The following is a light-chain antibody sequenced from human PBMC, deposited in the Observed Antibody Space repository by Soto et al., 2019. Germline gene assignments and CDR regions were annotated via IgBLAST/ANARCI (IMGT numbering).Light chain of an antibody. J-gene: IGKJ1*01. CDR2: GAS. CDR3: HQYGSAPAWT. CDR1: QSISSNY. Sequence: EIVLTQSPGTLSLFPGERATLSCRASQSISSNYLAWYQQKPGQAPRLLIHGASNRATGIPDRFSGAGSGTDFTLAMSRLEPEDCAVYYCHQYGSAPAWTFGQGTKVEIK. V-gene: IGKV3-20*01.